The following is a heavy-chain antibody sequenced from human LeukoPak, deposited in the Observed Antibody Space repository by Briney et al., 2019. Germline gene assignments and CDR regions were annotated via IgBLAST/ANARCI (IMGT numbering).Heavy chain of an antibody. Sequence: ASVKVSCKASGYTFTGYYMHWVRQAPGQGLEWMGRINPNSGGTNYAQKLQGRVTMTTDTSTSTAYMELRSLRSDDTAVYYCAREGIAAAGFPNWFDPWGQGTLVTVSS. CDR1: GYTFTGYY. CDR2: INPNSGGT. J-gene: IGHJ5*02. V-gene: IGHV1-2*06. CDR3: AREGIAAAGFPNWFDP. D-gene: IGHD6-13*01.